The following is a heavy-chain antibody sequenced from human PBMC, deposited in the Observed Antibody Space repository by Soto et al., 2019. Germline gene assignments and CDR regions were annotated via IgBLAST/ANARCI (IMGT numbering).Heavy chain of an antibody. D-gene: IGHD3-10*01. J-gene: IGHJ4*02. Sequence: QVQLVESGGGVVQPGRSLRLSCAASGFTFSSYGMHWVRQAPGKGLEWVAVISYDGSNKYYADSVKGRFTISRDNSKNTLYLQMNSLRAEDTAVYYCAKDPGYGSGSYVDYWGQGPLVTVSS. CDR1: GFTFSSYG. CDR3: AKDPGYGSGSYVDY. CDR2: ISYDGSNK. V-gene: IGHV3-30*18.